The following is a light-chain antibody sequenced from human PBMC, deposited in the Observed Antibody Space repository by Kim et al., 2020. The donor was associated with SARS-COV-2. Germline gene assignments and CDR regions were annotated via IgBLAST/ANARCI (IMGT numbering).Light chain of an antibody. CDR1: QSISSY. CDR3: QQSYSKPYT. CDR2: AAS. Sequence: SASVGDRVTITCRASQSISSYLNWYQQKPGKAPKLLIYAASSLQSGVTSRVSGSGSGTDFTLTISSLQPEDFATYYCQQSYSKPYTFGQGTKLEI. J-gene: IGKJ2*01. V-gene: IGKV1-39*01.